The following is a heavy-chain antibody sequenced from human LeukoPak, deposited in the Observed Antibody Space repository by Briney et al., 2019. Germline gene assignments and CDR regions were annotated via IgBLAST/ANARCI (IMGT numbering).Heavy chain of an antibody. CDR2: ISGSGGST. V-gene: IGHV3-23*01. Sequence: GGSLRLSCAASGFTFSSYGMSWVRQAPGKGLEWVSAISGSGGSTYYADSVKGRFTISRDNSKNTLYLQMNSLRAEDTAVYYCARDWDYYGSGSYVAQGYWGQGTLVTVSS. CDR3: ARDWDYYGSGSYVAQGY. D-gene: IGHD3-10*01. CDR1: GFTFSSYG. J-gene: IGHJ4*02.